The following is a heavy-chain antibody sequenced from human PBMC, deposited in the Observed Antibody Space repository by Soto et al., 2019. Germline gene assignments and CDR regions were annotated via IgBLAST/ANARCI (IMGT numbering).Heavy chain of an antibody. D-gene: IGHD3-3*01. Sequence: QVQLVESGGGVDQPGRSLRLSCAASGFTFTTCGMHWVHQAPGKGLEWVALISHDGSNKYYAESVKGRFTISRDNSKNTLNLQMNSLRAEDTAVYYCASNYYDFWSGYYDYYYLDVWGKGTTVTVSS. CDR3: ASNYYDFWSGYYDYYYLDV. V-gene: IGHV3-30*03. CDR2: ISHDGSNK. J-gene: IGHJ6*03. CDR1: GFTFTTCG.